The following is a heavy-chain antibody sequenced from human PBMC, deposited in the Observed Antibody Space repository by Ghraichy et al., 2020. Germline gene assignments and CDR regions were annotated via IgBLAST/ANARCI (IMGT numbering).Heavy chain of an antibody. CDR1: GGSIIGDW. V-gene: IGHV4-59*01. CDR2: IHDTGSP. Sequence: SQTLSITCTVSGGSIIGDWWSWIRQPPGKGLEWIGYIHDTGSPHYNPSIQSRVTLSLDTSKNQISLNLTSVTAADTAVYYCAKTLPFFGGFDPWGQGTLVTVSS. D-gene: IGHD3-3*01. CDR3: AKTLPFFGGFDP. J-gene: IGHJ5*02.